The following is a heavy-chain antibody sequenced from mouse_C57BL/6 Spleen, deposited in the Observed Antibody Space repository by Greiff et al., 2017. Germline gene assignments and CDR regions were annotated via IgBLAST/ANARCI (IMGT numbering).Heavy chain of an antibody. Sequence: QVQLQQPGAELVKPGASVKLSCKASGYTFTSYWMHWVKQRPGQGLEWIGMIHPNSGSTNYNEKFKSKATLTVDKSSSTAYMQLLSLTSEDSAVYYCAIYDYDVDYYAIDYWGQGTSVTVSS. V-gene: IGHV1-64*01. CDR3: AIYDYDVDYYAIDY. J-gene: IGHJ4*01. CDR1: GYTFTSYW. D-gene: IGHD2-4*01. CDR2: IHPNSGST.